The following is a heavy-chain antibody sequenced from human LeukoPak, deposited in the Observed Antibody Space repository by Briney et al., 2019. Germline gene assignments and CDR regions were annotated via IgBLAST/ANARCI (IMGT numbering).Heavy chain of an antibody. CDR3: ARNLEYYYDSSGYYYPHYYYYYYMDV. CDR2: ISYDGSKK. Sequence: PSGGSLRLSCVASGFTFRTSGMHWVRQAPGKGLEWVAVISYDGSKKYYGDSVKGRFTISRDNAKNSLYLQMNSLRAEDTAVYYCARNLEYYYDSSGYYYPHYYYYYYMDVWGKGTTVTVSS. V-gene: IGHV3-30*03. J-gene: IGHJ6*03. CDR1: GFTFRTSG. D-gene: IGHD3-22*01.